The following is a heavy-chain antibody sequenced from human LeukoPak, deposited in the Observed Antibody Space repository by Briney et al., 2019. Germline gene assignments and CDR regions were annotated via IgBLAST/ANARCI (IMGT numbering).Heavy chain of an antibody. CDR2: IYYTGST. CDR1: GGSISSYY. D-gene: IGHD1/OR15-1a*01. J-gene: IGHJ4*02. CDR3: ARGNTYFFDY. Sequence: SEALSLTCTVSGGSISSYYWNWIRQAPGKGLEWIGYIYYTGSTNYNPSLKSRATTSVDTSKNQFSLKLSSVTAADTAVYYCARGNTYFFDYWGQGALVTVSS. V-gene: IGHV4-59*01.